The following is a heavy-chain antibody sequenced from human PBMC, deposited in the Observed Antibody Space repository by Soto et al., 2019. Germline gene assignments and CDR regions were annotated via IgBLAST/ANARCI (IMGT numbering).Heavy chain of an antibody. CDR3: ARDCSSASCFLYSYYYYAMGV. Sequence: GGSLSLSCAASGFTFSSYWMSWVRQAPGEGLEWVANIKQDGSEKNHVDSVKGRFTISRDNDKNSLFLQMNSLRVEDTAVYYCARDCSSASCFLYSYYYYAMGVWGQGTTVTVSS. D-gene: IGHD2-2*01. CDR2: IKQDGSEK. J-gene: IGHJ6*02. V-gene: IGHV3-7*01. CDR1: GFTFSSYW.